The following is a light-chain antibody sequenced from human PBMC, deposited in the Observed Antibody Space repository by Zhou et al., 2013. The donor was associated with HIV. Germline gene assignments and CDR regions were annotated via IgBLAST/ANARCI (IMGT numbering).Light chain of an antibody. CDR1: QGINSW. Sequence: DIQLTQSPSSVSASVGDRVTITCRASQGINSWLAWYQQKPGKAPKLLIYAASNLHSGAPSRFSGSGSGTEFTLTISSLQPDDFATYYCQQYNSYSTFGQGTKLEIK. V-gene: IGKV1D-16*01. CDR3: QQYNSYST. CDR2: AAS. J-gene: IGKJ2*01.